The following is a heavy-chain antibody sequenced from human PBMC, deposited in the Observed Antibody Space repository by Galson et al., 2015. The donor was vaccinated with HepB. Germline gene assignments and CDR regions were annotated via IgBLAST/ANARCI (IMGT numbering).Heavy chain of an antibody. CDR2: IFSNDEK. CDR1: GFSLSNARMG. D-gene: IGHD3-10*01. CDR3: ARILSITLVRGVINTIYAMDV. J-gene: IGHJ6*02. Sequence: PALVKPTQTLTLTCTVSGFSLSNARMGVSWIRQPPGKALEWLAHIFSNDEKSYSTSLKSRLTISKGTSETQVVLSMTNMDPVDTATYYCARILSITLVRGVINTIYAMDVWGQGTTVTVSS. V-gene: IGHV2-26*01.